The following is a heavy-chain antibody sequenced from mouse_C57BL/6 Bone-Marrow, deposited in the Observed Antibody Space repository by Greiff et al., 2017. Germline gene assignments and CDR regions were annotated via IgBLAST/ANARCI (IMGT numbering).Heavy chain of an antibody. J-gene: IGHJ3*01. V-gene: IGHV1-81*01. CDR3: AIPLYDGYPAWFAY. D-gene: IGHD2-3*01. CDR1: GYTFTSYG. CDR2: IYPRSGNT. Sequence: QVQLQQSGAELARPGASVKLSCKASGYTFTSYGISWVKQRTGQGLEWIGEIYPRSGNTYYNEKFKGKATLTADKSSSTAYMEFRSLTAEDSAVYFCAIPLYDGYPAWFAYWGQGTLVTVSA.